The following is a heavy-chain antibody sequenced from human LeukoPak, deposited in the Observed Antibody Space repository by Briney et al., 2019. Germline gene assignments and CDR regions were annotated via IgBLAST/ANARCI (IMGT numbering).Heavy chain of an antibody. V-gene: IGHV3-30*02. CDR2: IRYDGSNK. Sequence: GGSLRLSCAASGFTFSSYGLHWVRQAPGKGLEWVAFIRYDGSNKYYADSVKGRFTISRDNSKNTLFLQMNSLRADDTAVYYCAKDLPEYYGTGSYGFDYWGQGTLVTVSS. CDR1: GFTFSSYG. CDR3: AKDLPEYYGTGSYGFDY. J-gene: IGHJ4*02. D-gene: IGHD3-10*01.